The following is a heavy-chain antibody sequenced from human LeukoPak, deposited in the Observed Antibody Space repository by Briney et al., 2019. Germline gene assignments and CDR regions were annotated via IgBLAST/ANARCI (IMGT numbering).Heavy chain of an antibody. Sequence: SQTLSLTCVISGDSVSRTSAAWNWIRQSPSRGLEWLGRTYFRSKWYTDYEVSVKSRITITPDTSKNQVSLHLNSVTPEDTAVYFCARVMEYSDYSDWREVFDSWGQGILVTVSS. J-gene: IGHJ4*02. CDR2: TYFRSKWYT. V-gene: IGHV6-1*01. CDR3: ARVMEYSDYSDWREVFDS. D-gene: IGHD3-22*01. CDR1: GDSVSRTSAA.